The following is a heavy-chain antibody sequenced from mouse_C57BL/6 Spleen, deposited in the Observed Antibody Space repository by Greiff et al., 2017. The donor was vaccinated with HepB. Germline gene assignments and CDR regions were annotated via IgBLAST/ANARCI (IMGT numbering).Heavy chain of an antibody. Sequence: EVQLQQSGTVLARPGASVKMSCKTSGYTFTSYWMHWVKQRPGQGLEWIGAIYPGNSDTSYNQKFKGKAKLTAVTSASTAYMELSSLTNEDSAVYYCTRWIYYDYDGYAMDYWGQGTSVTVSS. J-gene: IGHJ4*01. CDR1: GYTFTSYW. CDR2: IYPGNSDT. V-gene: IGHV1-5*01. CDR3: TRWIYYDYDGYAMDY. D-gene: IGHD2-4*01.